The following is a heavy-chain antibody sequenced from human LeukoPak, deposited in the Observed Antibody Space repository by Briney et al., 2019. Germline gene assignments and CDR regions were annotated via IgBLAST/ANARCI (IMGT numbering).Heavy chain of an antibody. V-gene: IGHV1-69*13. J-gene: IGHJ5*02. CDR1: GGTFSSYA. CDR2: MITIFGTA. D-gene: IGHD1-1*01. Sequence: VASVNVSCTISGGTFSSYAISWVRKAPGQGLEWIRGMITIFGTANYAQKFQCRITITAAESTTTAYMELSSLRSEDTAVYYCARDTPLRLENWFDPWGQGTLVTVSS. CDR3: ARDTPLRLENWFDP.